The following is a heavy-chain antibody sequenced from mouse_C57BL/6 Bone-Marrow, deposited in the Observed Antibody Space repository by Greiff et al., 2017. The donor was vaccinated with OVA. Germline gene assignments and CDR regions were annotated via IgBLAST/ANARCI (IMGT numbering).Heavy chain of an antibody. CDR1: GYSFTGYF. Sequence: VQLKESGPELVKPGDSVKISCKASGYSFTGYFMNWVMQSHGKSLEWIGRINPYNGDTFYNQKFKGKATLTVDKSSSTAHMELRSLTSEDSAVYYCARYYGSRRAWFAYWGQGTLVTVSA. J-gene: IGHJ3*01. CDR2: INPYNGDT. CDR3: ARYYGSRRAWFAY. D-gene: IGHD1-1*01. V-gene: IGHV1-20*01.